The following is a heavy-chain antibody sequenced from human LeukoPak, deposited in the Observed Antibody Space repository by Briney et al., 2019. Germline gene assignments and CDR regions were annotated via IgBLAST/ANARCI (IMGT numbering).Heavy chain of an antibody. V-gene: IGHV3-21*01. CDR3: VRDHRRHFDWLSYFQH. CDR1: GFTFSGYS. Sequence: GGSLRLSCAASGFTFSGYSMNWVRQAPGKGLEWVSSISNSGSYTYYVDSVKGRFFISRDNAKNSTFLQMNSLRAEDTAVYYCVRDHRRHFDWLSYFQHWGQGTLVAVSA. D-gene: IGHD3-9*01. CDR2: ISNSGSYT. J-gene: IGHJ1*01.